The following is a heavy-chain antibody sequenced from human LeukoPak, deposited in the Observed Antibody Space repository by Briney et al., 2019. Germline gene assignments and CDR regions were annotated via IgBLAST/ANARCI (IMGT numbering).Heavy chain of an antibody. V-gene: IGHV1-46*01. CDR1: GYTFTSYY. Sequence: ASVKVSCKASGYTFTSYYMHWVRQAPGQGLEWMGIINPSGGSTSYAQKFQGRVTMTRDTSTSTVYMELSSLRSEDTAVYYCATVLADRADYGDYGGVYYYGMDVWGQGTTVTVSS. CDR3: ATVLADRADYGDYGGVYYYGMDV. CDR2: INPSGGST. J-gene: IGHJ6*02. D-gene: IGHD4-17*01.